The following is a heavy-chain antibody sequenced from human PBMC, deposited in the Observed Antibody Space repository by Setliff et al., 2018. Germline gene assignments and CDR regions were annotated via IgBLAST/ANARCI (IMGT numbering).Heavy chain of an antibody. D-gene: IGHD3-10*01. Sequence: SETLSLTCTVSGGSFTTYYWSWIRQSPGKGLEWIGYIYYSGSTNYNPSLKSRVSISVDTSKNQFSLRLTSVTAADTAVYYCAREYYYAKSRNFDYWGQGTLVTVSS. CDR3: AREYYYAKSRNFDY. CDR2: IYYSGST. J-gene: IGHJ4*02. V-gene: IGHV4-59*01. CDR1: GGSFTTYY.